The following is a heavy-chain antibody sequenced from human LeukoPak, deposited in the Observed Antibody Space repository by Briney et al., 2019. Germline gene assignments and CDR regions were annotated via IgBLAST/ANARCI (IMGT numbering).Heavy chain of an antibody. CDR3: ARDYYESSGYFGY. J-gene: IGHJ4*02. CDR1: GYTFTGYD. V-gene: IGHV1-2*02. D-gene: IGHD3-22*01. CDR2: INPNSGGT. Sequence: ASVKVSCKASGYTFTGYDMHWVREAPGQGLEWMGWINPNSGGTNYAQKFQGRVTMTRDTSISTAYMELSRLRSDDTAVYYCARDYYESSGYFGYRGQGTLVTVSS.